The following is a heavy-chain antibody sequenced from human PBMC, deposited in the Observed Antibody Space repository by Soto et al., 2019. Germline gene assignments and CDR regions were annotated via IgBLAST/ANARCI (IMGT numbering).Heavy chain of an antibody. J-gene: IGHJ4*02. Sequence: GGSLRLSCAASGFTFSTFWMHWVRQAPRKGMEWVASINQHGSEKYLVDSVKGRFTISRDNSKNSLYLEMNSLRVEDTAVYYSARDLFDDSKGLFACWGQGKMVTVS. CDR2: INQHGSEK. CDR3: ARDLFDDSKGLFAC. D-gene: IGHD3-22*01. V-gene: IGHV3-7*01. CDR1: GFTFSTFW.